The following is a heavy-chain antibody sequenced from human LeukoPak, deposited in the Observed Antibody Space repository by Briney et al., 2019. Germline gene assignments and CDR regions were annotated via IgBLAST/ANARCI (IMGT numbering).Heavy chain of an antibody. V-gene: IGHV4-59*01. J-gene: IGHJ4*02. CDR3: ARDLAGDYGFDY. D-gene: IGHD4-17*01. CDR2: IYYSGST. CDR1: GGSISSYY. Sequence: SETLSLTCTVSGGSISSYYWSWIRQPPGKGLEWIGYIYYSGSTNYNPSLKGRVTISVDTSKNQFSLKLSSVTAADTAVYYCARDLAGDYGFDYWGQGTLVTVSS.